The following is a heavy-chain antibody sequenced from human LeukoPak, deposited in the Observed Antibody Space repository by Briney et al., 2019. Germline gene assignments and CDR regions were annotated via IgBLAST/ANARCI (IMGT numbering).Heavy chain of an antibody. V-gene: IGHV3-33*01. CDR1: GFTFSSYG. CDR2: IWYDGSNK. J-gene: IGHJ5*02. CDR3: ARERGHTIFGVVFNWFDP. Sequence: GGSLRLSCAASGFTFSSYGMHWVSQAPGKGLEWVAVIWYDGSNKYYADSVKGRFTISRDNSKNTLYLQMNSLRAEDTAVYYCARERGHTIFGVVFNWFDPWGQGTLVTVSS. D-gene: IGHD3-3*01.